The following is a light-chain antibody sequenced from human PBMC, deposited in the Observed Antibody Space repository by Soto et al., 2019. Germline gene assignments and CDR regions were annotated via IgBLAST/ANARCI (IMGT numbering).Light chain of an antibody. CDR1: SSNIGNNY. J-gene: IGLJ1*01. Sequence: QSVLTQPPSVSAAPGQKVTISCSGSSSNIGNNYVSWYQQLPGTAPKLLIYDNNKRPSGILDRFSGSKPGTSATLGITGLQTGDEADYYCGTWDSSLSAYVFGTGTKVTVL. V-gene: IGLV1-51*01. CDR3: GTWDSSLSAYV. CDR2: DNN.